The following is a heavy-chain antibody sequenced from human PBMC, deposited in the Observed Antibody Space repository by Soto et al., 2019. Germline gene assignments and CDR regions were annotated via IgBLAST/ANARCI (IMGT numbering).Heavy chain of an antibody. Sequence: QVQLQESGPGLVKPSETLSLTCTVSGGSVSSGSYYWSWIRQPPGKGLEWIGYIYYSGSTNYNPSLKSRVTISLDTSKNQFSLNLSSVTAADTAVYYCARDIVLVPAATFSYYGMDVWGQGTTVTVSS. J-gene: IGHJ6*02. CDR1: GGSVSSGSYY. D-gene: IGHD2-2*01. V-gene: IGHV4-61*01. CDR2: IYYSGST. CDR3: ARDIVLVPAATFSYYGMDV.